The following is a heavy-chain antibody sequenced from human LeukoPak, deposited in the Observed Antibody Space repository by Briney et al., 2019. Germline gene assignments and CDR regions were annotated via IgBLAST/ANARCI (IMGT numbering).Heavy chain of an antibody. V-gene: IGHV1-2*02. CDR3: ARGGDNDY. Sequence: GASVKVSCKASGYIFTGYYMHWVRQAPGQGLEWMGWINPNSGGPNYAQKYQGRVTMTRDTSISTAYMELSRLRSDDTAVYYCARGGDNDYWGQGTLVTVSS. D-gene: IGHD3-10*01. J-gene: IGHJ4*02. CDR1: GYIFTGYY. CDR2: INPNSGGP.